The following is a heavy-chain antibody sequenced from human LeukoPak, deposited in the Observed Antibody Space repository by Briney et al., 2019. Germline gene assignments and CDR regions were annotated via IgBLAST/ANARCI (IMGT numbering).Heavy chain of an antibody. V-gene: IGHV4-34*01. CDR3: ARRVVRGVIKSYYYMDV. J-gene: IGHJ6*03. CDR2: INHSGST. Sequence: SEALSLTCAVYGGSFSGYYWSWIRQPPGKGLEWIGEINHSGSTNYNPSLKSRVTISVDTSKNQFSLKLSSVTAADTAVYYCARRVVRGVIKSYYYMDVWGKGTTVTVSS. D-gene: IGHD3-10*01. CDR1: GGSFSGYY.